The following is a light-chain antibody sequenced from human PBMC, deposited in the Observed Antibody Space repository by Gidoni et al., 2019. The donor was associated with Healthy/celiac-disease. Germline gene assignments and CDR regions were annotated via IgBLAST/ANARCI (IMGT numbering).Light chain of an antibody. CDR2: EVS. J-gene: IGLJ3*02. CDR1: SSDVGSYNL. V-gene: IGLV2-23*02. CDR3: CSYAGSSTWV. Sequence: QSALTQPPSVSGSPGQSITISGTGTSSDVGSYNLVSWYQQPPGNAPQLMIDEVSKRPSWVSNRLSGSKSGNTASLTISGLQAEDEADYYCCSYAGSSTWVFGGGTKLTVL.